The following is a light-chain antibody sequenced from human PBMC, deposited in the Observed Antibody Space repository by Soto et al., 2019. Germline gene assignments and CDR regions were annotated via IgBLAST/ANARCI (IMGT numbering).Light chain of an antibody. CDR2: GIS. J-gene: IGKJ2*01. CDR1: QSFTSNY. Sequence: EIVLTQSPDTLALSPGERATLSCRASQSFTSNYLAWYQQKPGQAPRLLIFGISSRATGIPDRSSGSGSGTDFTLTIARLEPEDFAVYSCRQYGSSYAFGQGTKLAIK. CDR3: RQYGSSYA. V-gene: IGKV3-20*01.